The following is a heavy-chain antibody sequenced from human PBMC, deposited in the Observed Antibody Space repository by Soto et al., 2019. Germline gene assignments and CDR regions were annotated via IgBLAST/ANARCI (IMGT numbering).Heavy chain of an antibody. J-gene: IGHJ4*02. CDR2: ISSSGSTI. CDR3: ARGPYNYVWGSDPPHFDY. V-gene: IGHV3-11*01. Sequence: PGGSLRLSCAASGFTFSDYYMSWIRQAPGKGLEWVSYISSSGSTIYYADSMKGRFTISRDNAKNSLYLQMNSLRAEDTAVYYCARGPYNYVWGSDPPHFDYWGQGTLVTAPQ. D-gene: IGHD3-16*02. CDR1: GFTFSDYY.